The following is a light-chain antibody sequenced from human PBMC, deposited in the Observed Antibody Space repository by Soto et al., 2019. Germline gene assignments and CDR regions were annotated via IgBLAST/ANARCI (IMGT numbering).Light chain of an antibody. CDR3: QQYGSSPT. CDR1: QSVSSSY. Sequence: EIVLTQSPGTLSLSPGERATLSCRASQSVSSSYLGWYQQKPGQAPRLLIYGASNRVTGITDRFSGSGSGTDFTLTISRLEPEDFAVYYCQQYGSSPTFGQGTKLEIK. J-gene: IGKJ2*01. CDR2: GAS. V-gene: IGKV3-20*01.